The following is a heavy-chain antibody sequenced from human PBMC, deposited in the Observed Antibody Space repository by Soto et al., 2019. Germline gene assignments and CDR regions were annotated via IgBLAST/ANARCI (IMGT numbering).Heavy chain of an antibody. V-gene: IGHV4-31*03. CDR2: VHYSGTT. Sequence: QVQLQESGPGLVKPSETLSLTCSVSGGSIANGNYYWSWIRQHPGKGLEWIGYVHYSGTTFYNPSNKSRLIMSVDTSKNQCSLNQGSVTAPATAVYYGARYLGASCDSWGQGILGTVSS. D-gene: IGHD3-16*01. J-gene: IGHJ4*02. CDR3: ARYLGASCDS. CDR1: GGSIANGNYY.